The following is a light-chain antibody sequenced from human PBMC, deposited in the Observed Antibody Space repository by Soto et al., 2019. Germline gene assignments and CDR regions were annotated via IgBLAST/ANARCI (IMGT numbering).Light chain of an antibody. CDR1: QGIRND. Sequence: AIQMTKSPSSLSASVGDRVTITCRASQGIRNDLGWYQQKPGKAPKLLIYAASSLQSGVPSRFSGSGSGTDLTVTISSLQPEDFATYYCLQDYNCPRTFGQGTKVEIK. J-gene: IGKJ1*01. CDR3: LQDYNCPRT. CDR2: AAS. V-gene: IGKV1-6*01.